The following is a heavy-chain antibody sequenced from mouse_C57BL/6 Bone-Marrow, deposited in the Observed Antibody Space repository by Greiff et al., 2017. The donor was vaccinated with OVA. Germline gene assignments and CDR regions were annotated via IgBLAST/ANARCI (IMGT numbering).Heavy chain of an antibody. Sequence: QVQLKESGAELVMPGASVKLSCKASGYTFSSYWMHWVKQRPGQGLEWIGVIDPSDSDTKYNQKFKGKSTLTVDKSSSTAYMQNSSLTSEDSAFYSCAIVNGACFAYWGQGTLVTVSA. CDR3: AIVNGACFAY. D-gene: IGHD2-12*01. V-gene: IGHV1-69*01. CDR1: GYTFSSYW. CDR2: IDPSDSDT. J-gene: IGHJ3*01.